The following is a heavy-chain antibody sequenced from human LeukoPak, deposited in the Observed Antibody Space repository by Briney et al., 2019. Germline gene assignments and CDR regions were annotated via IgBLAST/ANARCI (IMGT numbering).Heavy chain of an antibody. V-gene: IGHV3-7*01. Sequence: GGSLRLSCAASGFTFSSYWMSWVRQAPGKGLEWVANIKQDGSEKYYVDSVKGRFTISRDNAKNSLYLQMNSLRAEDTAVYYCAVETSYSSSWYGAFDICGQGTMVTVSS. D-gene: IGHD6-13*01. J-gene: IGHJ3*02. CDR3: AVETSYSSSWYGAFDI. CDR1: GFTFSSYW. CDR2: IKQDGSEK.